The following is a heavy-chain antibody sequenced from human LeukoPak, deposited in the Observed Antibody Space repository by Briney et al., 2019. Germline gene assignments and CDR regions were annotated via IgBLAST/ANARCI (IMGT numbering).Heavy chain of an antibody. CDR2: MNPNSGNT. Sequence: ASVKVSCKASGYTFTSYDINRVRHATGQGLERMGEMNPNSGNTGYAQKFQGRVTMTRNTSISTDYMELNSLRSEDTAVYYCARGRSKRFLEWLSIYYFDYWGQGTLVTVSS. CDR3: ARGRSKRFLEWLSIYYFDY. V-gene: IGHV1-8*01. J-gene: IGHJ4*02. CDR1: GYTFTSYD. D-gene: IGHD3-3*01.